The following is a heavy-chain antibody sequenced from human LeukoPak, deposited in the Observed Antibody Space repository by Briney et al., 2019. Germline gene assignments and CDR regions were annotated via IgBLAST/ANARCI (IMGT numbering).Heavy chain of an antibody. CDR3: ARTTGDDLKSFDH. V-gene: IGHV4-30-4*01. CDR1: GGAIRSGDYY. CDR2: ISYSGTT. D-gene: IGHD7-27*01. Sequence: SQTLSLTCTVFGGAIRSGDYYWRWIRPPPGKGLEWIGYISYSGTTYYNPSLKSRVTISVDTSKNQFSLKLNSVTAADTAVYYCARTTGDDLKSFDHWGQGTLVTVSS. J-gene: IGHJ4*02.